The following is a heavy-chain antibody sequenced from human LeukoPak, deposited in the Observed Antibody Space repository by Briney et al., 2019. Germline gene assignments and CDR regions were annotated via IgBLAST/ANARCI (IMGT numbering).Heavy chain of an antibody. V-gene: IGHV4-4*02. D-gene: IGHD1-26*01. Sequence: PSETLSLTCAVSGGSTLTTNWWSWVRQPPRKGLEWIGEVHLSGASNYNPSLKSRVNMSIDKSKNQLSLELTSVTAADTAIYYCTRESGAFSPFGFWGQGTLVTVSS. J-gene: IGHJ4*02. CDR3: TRESGAFSPFGF. CDR1: GGSTLTTNW. CDR2: VHLSGAS.